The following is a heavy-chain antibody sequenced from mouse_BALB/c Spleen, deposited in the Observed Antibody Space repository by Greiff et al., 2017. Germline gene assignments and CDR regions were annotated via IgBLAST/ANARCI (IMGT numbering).Heavy chain of an antibody. CDR3: ARGGYREGTWFAY. CDR2: ISSGSSTI. Sequence: DVQLVESGGGLVQPGGSRKLSCAASGFTFSSFGMHWVRQAPEKGLEWVAYISSGSSTIYYADTVKGRFTISRDNPKNTLFLQMTSLRSEDTAMYYCARGGYREGTWFAYWGQGTLVTVSA. D-gene: IGHD2-12*01. CDR1: GFTFSSFG. J-gene: IGHJ3*01. V-gene: IGHV5-17*02.